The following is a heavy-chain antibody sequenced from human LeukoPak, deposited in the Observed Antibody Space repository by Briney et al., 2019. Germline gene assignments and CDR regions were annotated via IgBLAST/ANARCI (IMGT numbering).Heavy chain of an antibody. D-gene: IGHD3-16*01. Sequence: GGSLRLSCAASGLTFSNAWMSWVRQAPGKGLEWVGRIKSKTDGGTTDYAAPVKGRFTISRDDSKNTLYLQMNSLKTEDTAVYYCTTDVSGLYHYDYVWGSRVWGQGTMVTVSS. CDR1: GLTFSNAW. J-gene: IGHJ3*01. CDR3: TTDVSGLYHYDYVWGSRV. V-gene: IGHV3-15*01. CDR2: IKSKTDGGTT.